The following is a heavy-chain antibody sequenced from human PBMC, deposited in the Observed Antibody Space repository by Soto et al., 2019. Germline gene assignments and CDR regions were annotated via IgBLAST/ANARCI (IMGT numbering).Heavy chain of an antibody. Sequence: GAAVNVSCKASGYVFSSSFVHWVRQAPGQGLEWMAMINPTVGSTSYAHNFQGRIAVTRDTSTATVYLDLSSLRSADTAIYYCAREVNTVIMPGDTEDYSGLDVWGQGTTVTVSS. D-gene: IGHD2-21*02. CDR1: GYVFSSSF. V-gene: IGHV1-46*01. J-gene: IGHJ6*02. CDR3: AREVNTVIMPGDTEDYSGLDV. CDR2: INPTVGST.